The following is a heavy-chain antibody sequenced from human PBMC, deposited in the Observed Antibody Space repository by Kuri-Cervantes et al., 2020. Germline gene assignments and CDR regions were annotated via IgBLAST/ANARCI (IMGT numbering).Heavy chain of an antibody. CDR3: AGGRPIASGATSNYFQH. CDR2: INHSGNT. V-gene: IGHV4-34*01. J-gene: IGHJ1*01. CDR1: DESFSGYY. D-gene: IGHD2-21*01. Sequence: GSLRLSCVVDDESFSGYYWSWIRQPPGKGLEWIGEINHSGNTNYNPSLKSRVTISVDTSKSQFSLKLSSVTAADTAVYYCAGGRPIASGATSNYFQHWGQGTLVTVSS.